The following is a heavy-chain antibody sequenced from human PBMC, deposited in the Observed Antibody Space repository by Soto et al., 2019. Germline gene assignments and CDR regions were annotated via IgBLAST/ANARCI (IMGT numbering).Heavy chain of an antibody. CDR2: IYWDDDK. Sequence: QITLKESGPTLVKPTQTLTLTCTFSGFSLSTTRVGVGWIRQPPGKALEWLALIYWDDDKRYSPFLKSRLTITKDTSKNQVVLTMTNMDPMDTATYFCAHTVVAGLGYYFDYWGQGTLVTVSS. CDR1: GFSLSTTRVG. D-gene: IGHD6-19*01. V-gene: IGHV2-5*02. CDR3: AHTVVAGLGYYFDY. J-gene: IGHJ4*02.